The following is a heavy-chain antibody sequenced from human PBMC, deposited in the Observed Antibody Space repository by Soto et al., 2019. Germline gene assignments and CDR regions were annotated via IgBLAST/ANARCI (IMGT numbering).Heavy chain of an antibody. Sequence: GGSLRLSCAASGFTFSSHAMSWVRQAPGKGLEWVSAISGSGGSTYYADSVKGRFTISRDNSKDTLYLQMNSLRAEDTAVYYCAKSVIRWLQLFDYWGQGTLVTVSS. CDR3: AKSVIRWLQLFDY. CDR1: GFTFSSHA. J-gene: IGHJ4*02. V-gene: IGHV3-23*01. CDR2: ISGSGGST. D-gene: IGHD5-12*01.